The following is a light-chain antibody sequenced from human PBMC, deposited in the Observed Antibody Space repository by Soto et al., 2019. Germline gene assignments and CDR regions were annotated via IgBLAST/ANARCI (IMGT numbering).Light chain of an antibody. J-gene: IGKJ2*03. Sequence: EIVMTQSPATLSVSPGERATLSCRASQSVSSDLAWYQQKPGQAPRLLIYGASTRATRIPARFSGSGSGTEFTLTMSSLQSADFAVYYCQQYNKWPPYSFGQGTKLEIK. V-gene: IGKV3-15*01. CDR1: QSVSSD. CDR2: GAS. CDR3: QQYNKWPPYS.